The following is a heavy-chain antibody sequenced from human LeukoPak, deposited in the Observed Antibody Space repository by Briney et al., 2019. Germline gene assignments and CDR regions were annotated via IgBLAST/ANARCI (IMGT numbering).Heavy chain of an antibody. Sequence: GGSLRLSCAASGFTFSSYAMSWVRQAPGKGLDWVSAICASGGSTYYADSVKGRFTISRDTSKNTLYLQINRLRAEETAVYYCAKVISSSCGIGGYWGEETLDTVSS. D-gene: IGHD6-13*01. V-gene: IGHV3-23*01. CDR1: GFTFSSYA. CDR2: ICASGGST. J-gene: IGHJ4*02. CDR3: AKVISSSCGIGGY.